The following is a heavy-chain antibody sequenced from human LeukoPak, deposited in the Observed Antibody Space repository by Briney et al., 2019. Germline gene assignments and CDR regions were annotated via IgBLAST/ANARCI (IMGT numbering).Heavy chain of an antibody. D-gene: IGHD3-10*01. Sequence: GRSLRLSCAASGFTFSRHGMHWVRQAPVKGLEWVAVISFDGSRKDYADSVKGRFTISRDNSKNTLYLKMDSLSAEDTAVYYCARDRSGTWAFDYCGQGTLVTVSS. J-gene: IGHJ4*02. V-gene: IGHV3-30-3*01. CDR3: ARDRSGTWAFDY. CDR1: GFTFSRHG. CDR2: ISFDGSRK.